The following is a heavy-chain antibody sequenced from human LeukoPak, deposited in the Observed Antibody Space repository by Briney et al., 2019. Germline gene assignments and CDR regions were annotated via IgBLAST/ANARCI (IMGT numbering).Heavy chain of an antibody. CDR3: ASTFYLTTVTTYYYGMDV. CDR1: GGSFSGYY. V-gene: IGHV4-34*01. CDR2: INHSGST. J-gene: IGHJ6*02. D-gene: IGHD4-17*01. Sequence: SETLSLTCAVYGGSFSGYYWSWIRQPPGKGLEWIGEINHSGSTNYNPSLKSRVTISVDTSKNQFSLKLSSVTAADTAAYYCASTFYLTTVTTYYYGMDVWGQGTTVTVSS.